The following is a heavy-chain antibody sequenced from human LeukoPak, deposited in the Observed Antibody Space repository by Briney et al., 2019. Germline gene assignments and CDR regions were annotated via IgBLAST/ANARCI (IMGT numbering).Heavy chain of an antibody. D-gene: IGHD6-13*01. V-gene: IGHV4-59*01. CDR2: IYYSGST. CDR1: GGSIRGYF. J-gene: IGHJ4*02. Sequence: NPSETLSLTCTVSGGSIRGYFWTWIRQPPGKGLEWIGYIYYSGSTNYNPSLKSRVTIAVDTSKNQFSLRLSSVTAADTAVYFCAMAYSSSWYYFDYWGQGTLVTVSS. CDR3: AMAYSSSWYYFDY.